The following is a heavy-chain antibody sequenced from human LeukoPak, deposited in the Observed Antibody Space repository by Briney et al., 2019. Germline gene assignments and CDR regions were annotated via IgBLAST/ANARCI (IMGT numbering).Heavy chain of an antibody. Sequence: GGSLRLSCGASGFTFSNHWMQWVRQVPGKGLVWVSRINGDGSRTSYADSVKGRFTISRDNAKNTVYLQMNSLRAEDTALYYCARDRGSTEFDYWGQGTLVTVSS. CDR2: INGDGSRT. J-gene: IGHJ4*02. D-gene: IGHD2-2*01. CDR3: ARDRGSTEFDY. CDR1: GFTFSNHW. V-gene: IGHV3-74*01.